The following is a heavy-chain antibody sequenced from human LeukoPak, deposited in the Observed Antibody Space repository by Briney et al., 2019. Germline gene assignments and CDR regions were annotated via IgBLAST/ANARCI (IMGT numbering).Heavy chain of an antibody. V-gene: IGHV1-18*01. D-gene: IGHD1-1*01. CDR3: ARDLPSGGWTLEFDY. J-gene: IGHJ4*02. CDR2: ISGHTGNT. CDR1: GYTFSTYG. Sequence: GASVKVSCKTSGYTFSTYGVTWVRQAPGQGFQWMGWISGHTGNTKYAENFQGRISLTTDTSATTAYMELRSLTSDDTAVYYCARDLPSGGWTLEFDYWGQGSLVTVAS.